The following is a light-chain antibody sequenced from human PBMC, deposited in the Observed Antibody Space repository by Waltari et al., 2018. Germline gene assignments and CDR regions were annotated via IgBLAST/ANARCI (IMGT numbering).Light chain of an antibody. CDR3: EQYGSSRWT. V-gene: IGKV3-20*01. CDR2: GAS. Sequence: EIVLTQSPGTLSLSPGERATLSCRASQSVSSGYLAWDQQKPGQAPRHLLYGASSRATGIPDRFSGSGSGTDFTLTISRLEPEDFAVYYCEQYGSSRWTFGQGTKVEIK. CDR1: QSVSSGY. J-gene: IGKJ1*01.